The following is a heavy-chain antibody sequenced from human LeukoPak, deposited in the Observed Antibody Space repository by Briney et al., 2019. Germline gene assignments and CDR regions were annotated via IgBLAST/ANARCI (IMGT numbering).Heavy chain of an antibody. CDR1: GFTFSSYG. Sequence: GRSLRLSCAASGFTFSSYGMHWVRQAPGKGLEWVAVISYDGSNKYYADSVKGRFTISRDNSKNTLCLQMNSLRAEDTAVYYCAKASSYTEYFQHWGQGTLVTVSS. D-gene: IGHD4-11*01. CDR2: ISYDGSNK. J-gene: IGHJ1*01. CDR3: AKASSYTEYFQH. V-gene: IGHV3-30*18.